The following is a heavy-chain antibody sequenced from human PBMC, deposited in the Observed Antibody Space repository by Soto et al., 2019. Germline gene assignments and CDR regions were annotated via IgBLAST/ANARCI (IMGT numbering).Heavy chain of an antibody. CDR1: GFTFSSYD. D-gene: IGHD3-3*01. Sequence: EVQLLESGGGLVQPGGSLRLSCAASGFTFSSYDMSWVRQAPGKGLEWVSGIDVGGGSAYYADSVKGRFTIYRDNSKNTRHLQLNSLRSEDTAIYDCAKEDDAWTNGHFNVWGQGTVVTVSS. J-gene: IGHJ3*01. CDR2: IDVGGGSA. CDR3: AKEDDAWTNGHFNV. V-gene: IGHV3-23*01.